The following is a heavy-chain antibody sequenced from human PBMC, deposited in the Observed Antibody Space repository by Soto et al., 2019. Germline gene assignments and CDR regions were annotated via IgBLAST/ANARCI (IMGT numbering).Heavy chain of an antibody. CDR1: GFTVNSNY. CDR2: IYSDGST. J-gene: IGHJ4*02. CDR3: ATXXXXXILTGFYPC. D-gene: IGHD3-9*01. V-gene: IGHV3-66*01. Sequence: EVQLVESGGGLVQPGGSLRLSCAASGFTVNSNYMSWVRQAPGKGLEWVSVIYSDGSTYYADSVKGRFIISRDNSNNTXXXXXXXXXXXXXXXYXCATXXXXXILTGFYPCWGQGTLVTVSS.